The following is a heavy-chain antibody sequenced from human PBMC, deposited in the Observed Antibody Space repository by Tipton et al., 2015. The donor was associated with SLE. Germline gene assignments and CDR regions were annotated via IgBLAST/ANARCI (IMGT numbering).Heavy chain of an antibody. J-gene: IGHJ4*02. V-gene: IGHV1-46*01. CDR1: GYTFTSYY. CDR3: AREEGHFDY. CDR2: INPSGGST. Sequence: QLVQSGAEVKKPGASVKVSCKASGYTFTSYYMHWVRQAPGQGLEWMGIINPSGGSTSYAQKFQGRVTMTRDTSTSTVYMELSSLRAEDRAGYYCAREEGHFDYWGLGTLVTVSA.